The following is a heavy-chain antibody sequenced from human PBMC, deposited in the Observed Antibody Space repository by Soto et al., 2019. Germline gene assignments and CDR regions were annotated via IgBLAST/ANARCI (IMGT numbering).Heavy chain of an antibody. V-gene: IGHV4-39*01. D-gene: IGHD6-19*01. CDR1: GYSVSSSNYH. CDR2: IYYTGSV. Sequence: PSETLSLTCRVSGYSVSSSNYHWGWIRQPPGKGLEWIANIYYTGSVEYNSALKSRVTLSVDTSKNQFSLTLSSVTAADTAVYYCAKRDHAPVAGVLRPFDTWGQGALVTVYS. CDR3: AKRDHAPVAGVLRPFDT. J-gene: IGHJ4*02.